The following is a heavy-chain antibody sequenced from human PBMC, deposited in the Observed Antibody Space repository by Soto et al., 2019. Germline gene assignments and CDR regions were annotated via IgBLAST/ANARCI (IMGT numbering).Heavy chain of an antibody. J-gene: IGHJ4*02. Sequence: EVQLLESGGGSVQPGGSLRLSCVASGFTFSSYAMHWVRRPPGKGLEWVSSISGSGGTAYYADSVKGRFSISRDSLVNTLYLQMNSLRAEDTAVYYCAKGRGQKWNFDYWGQGTLVTVSP. CDR2: ISGSGGTA. D-gene: IGHD3-10*01. CDR1: GFTFSSYA. V-gene: IGHV3-23*01. CDR3: AKGRGQKWNFDY.